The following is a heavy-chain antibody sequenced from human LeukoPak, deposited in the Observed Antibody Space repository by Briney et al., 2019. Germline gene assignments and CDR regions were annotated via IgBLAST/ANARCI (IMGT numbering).Heavy chain of an antibody. V-gene: IGHV3-23*01. J-gene: IGHJ4*02. Sequence: GGSLRLSCAASGFTFSSYAMSWVRQAPGKGLEWVSAISGSGGSTYYADSVEGRFTISRDNSKNTLYLQMNSLRAEDTAVYYCARETSHYDYVWGSYRSGDYFDYWGQGTLATVSS. CDR3: ARETSHYDYVWGSYRSGDYFDY. CDR1: GFTFSSYA. D-gene: IGHD3-16*02. CDR2: ISGSGGST.